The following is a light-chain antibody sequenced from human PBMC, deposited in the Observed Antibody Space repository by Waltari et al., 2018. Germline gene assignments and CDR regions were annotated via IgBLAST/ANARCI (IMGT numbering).Light chain of an antibody. Sequence: QSVLTQPPSVSAAPGQRVTISCSGGRSNIGNNYVSWYRQFPGTAPKLLIYENTERPSGIPGRFSGSKSGTSATLDITGLQAGDEADYYCGTWDSSLSGAVFRGGTHLTVL. CDR1: RSNIGNNY. J-gene: IGLJ7*01. V-gene: IGLV1-51*02. CDR3: GTWDSSLSGAV. CDR2: ENT.